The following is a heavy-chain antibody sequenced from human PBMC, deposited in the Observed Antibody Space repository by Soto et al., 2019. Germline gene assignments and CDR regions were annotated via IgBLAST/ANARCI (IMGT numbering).Heavy chain of an antibody. Sequence: GGSLRLSCAASGFTFSSYSMNWVRQAPGKGLEWVSSISSSSSYIYYADSVKGRFTISRDNAKNSLYLQMNSLRAEDTAVYYCARDLYYYGSGSYFDYWGQGTLVTVSS. CDR2: ISSSSSYI. CDR1: GFTFSSYS. J-gene: IGHJ4*02. D-gene: IGHD3-10*01. CDR3: ARDLYYYGSGSYFDY. V-gene: IGHV3-21*01.